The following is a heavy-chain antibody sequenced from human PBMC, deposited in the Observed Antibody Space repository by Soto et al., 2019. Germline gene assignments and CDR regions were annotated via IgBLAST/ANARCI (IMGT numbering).Heavy chain of an antibody. CDR2: KHHSGSN. D-gene: IGHD6-19*01. CDR1: GGSINNGYW. Sequence: QVHLQESGPGLVKPSGTLSLTCGVSGGSINNGYWWTWVRQPPGKGLEWIGEKHHSGSNNYKLSLKSRVSISLDKSKNQFSLILSSGTAADTAVYYCAYSSGWWRLDVWGQGTTVTVSS. CDR3: AYSSGWWRLDV. V-gene: IGHV4-4*02. J-gene: IGHJ6*02.